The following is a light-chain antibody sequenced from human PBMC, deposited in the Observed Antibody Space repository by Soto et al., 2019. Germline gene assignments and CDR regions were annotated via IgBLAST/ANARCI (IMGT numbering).Light chain of an antibody. J-gene: IGKJ4*01. CDR3: QQYDTSPPLI. V-gene: IGKV3-20*01. CDR1: QSIKSNY. CDR2: GAS. Sequence: EIVLTQSPGTLSLSPGDRATLSCRASQSIKSNYLAWYQQKPGQAPRVLIYGASSRATGIPDRFSGSGSGTDVTLTISRLEPEDFAVYYGQQYDTSPPLIFGGVTKVEIK.